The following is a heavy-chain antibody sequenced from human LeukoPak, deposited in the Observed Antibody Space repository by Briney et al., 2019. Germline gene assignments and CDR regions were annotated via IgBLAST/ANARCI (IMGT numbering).Heavy chain of an antibody. CDR2: ISSSGSTI. V-gene: IGHV3-48*03. Sequence: QPGGSLRLSCAASGFTFSEYGMNWVRQAPGKGLEWVSYISSSGSTIYYADSVKGRFTISRDNAKNSLYLQMNSLRAEDTAVYYCARDFWGSSSWYPYYYYYMDVWGKGTTVTISS. CDR3: ARDFWGSSSWYPYYYYYMDV. D-gene: IGHD6-13*01. J-gene: IGHJ6*03. CDR1: GFTFSEYG.